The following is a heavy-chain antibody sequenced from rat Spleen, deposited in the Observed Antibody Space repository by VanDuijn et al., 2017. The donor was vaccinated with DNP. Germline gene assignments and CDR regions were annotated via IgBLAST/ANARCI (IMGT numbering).Heavy chain of an antibody. V-gene: IGHV5-20*01. CDR2: ISYDGGST. Sequence: EVQLAESGGGLVQPGRSLKLSCAASGFTFSDYYMAWVRQAPTKGLEWVAYISYDGGSTYYRDSVKGRFTISRDNAKSTLYLQVNSLRSEDTATYYCTSNPHVRTAAPFDYWGQGVMVTVSS. J-gene: IGHJ2*01. CDR3: TSNPHVRTAAPFDY. D-gene: IGHD3-8*01. CDR1: GFTFSDYY.